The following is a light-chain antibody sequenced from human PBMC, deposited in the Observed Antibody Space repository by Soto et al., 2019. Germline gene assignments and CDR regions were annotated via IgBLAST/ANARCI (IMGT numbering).Light chain of an antibody. CDR2: EVS. V-gene: IGLV2-14*01. CDR1: SSDIGGYKY. Sequence: QSVLTQPASVSGSPGQSITISCTGTSSDIGGYKYVSWYQHHPGNAPKLMIYEVSNRPSGVSNRFSGSKSGNTASLTISGLQAEDEGDYYCSSYTTSGTKVFGTGTKLTVL. J-gene: IGLJ1*01. CDR3: SSYTTSGTKV.